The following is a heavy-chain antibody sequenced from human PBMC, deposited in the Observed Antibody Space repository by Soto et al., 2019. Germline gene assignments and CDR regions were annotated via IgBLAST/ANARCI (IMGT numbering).Heavy chain of an antibody. CDR2: IHHSGST. D-gene: IGHD1-1*01. CDR3: AQSQGYWSDDPGRIGSFDY. Sequence: TSETLSLTCAVSGGSISSSNWWSWVRQPPGKGLEWIGEIHHSGSTNYNPSLKSRVTISVDKSKNQFSLKLSSVTAADTAVYYCAQSQGYWSDDPGRIGSFDYWGQGTLVTVSS. CDR1: GGSISSSNW. V-gene: IGHV4-4*02. J-gene: IGHJ4*02.